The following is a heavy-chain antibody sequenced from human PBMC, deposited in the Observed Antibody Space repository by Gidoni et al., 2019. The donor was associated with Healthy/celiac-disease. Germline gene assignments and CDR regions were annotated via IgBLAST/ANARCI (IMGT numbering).Heavy chain of an antibody. CDR1: GFTFDDYA. D-gene: IGHD5-18*01. Sequence: EVQLVESGGGLVQPGRSLRLSCAASGFTFDDYAMHWVRQAPGKGLEWVSGISWNSGSIGYADSVKGRFTISRDNAKNSLYLQMNSLRAEDTALYYCAKDPTRGYSYWFYFDYWGQGTLVTVSS. V-gene: IGHV3-9*01. J-gene: IGHJ4*02. CDR2: ISWNSGSI. CDR3: AKDPTRGYSYWFYFDY.